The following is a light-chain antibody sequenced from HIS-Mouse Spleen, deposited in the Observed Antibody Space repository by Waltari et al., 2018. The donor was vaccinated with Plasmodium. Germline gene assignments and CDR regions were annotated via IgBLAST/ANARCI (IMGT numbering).Light chain of an antibody. CDR3: QQYNNWSFT. CDR1: QSVSSN. J-gene: IGKJ3*01. CDR2: GAS. Sequence: EIVMTQSPATLSVSPGERATLSCRARQSVSSNFAWSQQKPGQAPRLLIYGASTRATGIPARFSGSGSGTEVTLTISSLQSEDFAVYYCQQYNNWSFTFGPGTKVDIK. V-gene: IGKV3-15*01.